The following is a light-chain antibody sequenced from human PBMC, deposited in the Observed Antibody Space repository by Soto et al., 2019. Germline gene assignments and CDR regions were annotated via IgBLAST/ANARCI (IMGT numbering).Light chain of an antibody. J-gene: IGLJ2*01. CDR2: LEGSGSY. Sequence: QSVLTQSASASASLGSSVKLTCTLSSGHSSYIIAWHQQQPGKAPRYLMKLEGSGSYNKGSGVPDRFSGSSSGADRYLTISNLQSEDEADYYCDTWDSVVFGGGTKLTVL. CDR1: SGHSSYI. CDR3: DTWDSVV. V-gene: IGLV4-60*03.